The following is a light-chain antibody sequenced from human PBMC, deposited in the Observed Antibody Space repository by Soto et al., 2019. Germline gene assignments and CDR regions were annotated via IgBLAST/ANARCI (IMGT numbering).Light chain of an antibody. J-gene: IGLJ1*01. CDR1: STDFGGQNY. CDR3: SSNTDVVTLEV. Sequence: QSALTQPASVSGSLGQSITTSCTGTSTDFGGQNYVSWYQQHPGRAPKLILYEVSNRPSGVSNRFSGSKPGNTASLTISGLQAEDVADYYCSSNTDVVTLEVFGPGTKFTVL. V-gene: IGLV2-14*01. CDR2: EVS.